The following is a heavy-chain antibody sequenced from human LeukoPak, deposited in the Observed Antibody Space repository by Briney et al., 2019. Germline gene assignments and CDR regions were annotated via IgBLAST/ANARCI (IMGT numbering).Heavy chain of an antibody. CDR3: AKDREL. V-gene: IGHV3-23*01. J-gene: IGHJ4*02. CDR2: ISGSGGST. D-gene: IGHD1-7*01. Sequence: GGSLSLSCPLSGFTFSSSAMSWARHPRGKGLEWVSAISGSGGSTYYADSVKGRFIIYRDNSKNTVYLQMNSLRAEDTAVYYCAKDRELWGQGTLVTVS. CDR1: GFTFSSSA.